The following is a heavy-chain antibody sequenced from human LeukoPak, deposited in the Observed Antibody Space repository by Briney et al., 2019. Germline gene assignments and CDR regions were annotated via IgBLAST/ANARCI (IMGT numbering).Heavy chain of an antibody. V-gene: IGHV4-4*02. Sequence: SGTLSLTCAVSSGSIRDTNWWSWVRQPPGKGLEWIGEMYHSGSTNYNPSLKSRVTISVDESNNRFSLRLNSVTAADTAVYYCARFSGSPFDYWGQGTLVTVSS. CDR1: SGSIRDTNW. CDR3: ARFSGSPFDY. J-gene: IGHJ4*02. CDR2: MYHSGST. D-gene: IGHD3-10*01.